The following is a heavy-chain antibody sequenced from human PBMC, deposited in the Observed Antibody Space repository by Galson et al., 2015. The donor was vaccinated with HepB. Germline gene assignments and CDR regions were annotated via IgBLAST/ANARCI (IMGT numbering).Heavy chain of an antibody. V-gene: IGHV3-53*01. Sequence: SLRLSCAASGFTVSRNYVSWVRQAPGKGLEWVSVIYSSGRTNYADSVKGRFTISRDNSKNTLYLRMNSLRAEDTAVYYCARDFPFEYWGQGTLVTVSS. CDR2: IYSSGRT. CDR1: GFTVSRNY. J-gene: IGHJ4*02. CDR3: ARDFPFEY.